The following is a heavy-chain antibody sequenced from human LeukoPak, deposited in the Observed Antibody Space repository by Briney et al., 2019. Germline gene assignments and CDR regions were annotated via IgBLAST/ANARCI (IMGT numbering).Heavy chain of an antibody. V-gene: IGHV4-4*07. CDR2: IYTSGST. Sequence: PSETLSLTCTVSGGSISSYYWSWIRQPAGKGLEWIGRIYTSGSTNYNPSLKSRVTMSVDTSKNQFSLKLSSVTAADTAVYYCARDSNRYYDFWSGDAFDIWGQGTMVTVSS. CDR1: GGSISSYY. D-gene: IGHD3-3*01. CDR3: ARDSNRYYDFWSGDAFDI. J-gene: IGHJ3*02.